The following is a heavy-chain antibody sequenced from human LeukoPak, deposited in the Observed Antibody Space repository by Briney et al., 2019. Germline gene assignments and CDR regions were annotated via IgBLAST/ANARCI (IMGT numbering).Heavy chain of an antibody. CDR1: GYTFDNYV. Sequence: GASVKVSCEASGYTFDNYVIAWVRQAPGHGLEWMGWISPYNGNTFSAQKLQGRVTLTTDTSTSTAYMELRSLRSDDTAVYYCARPGPKDWALDYWGRGTLVTVSS. CDR3: ARPGPKDWALDY. D-gene: IGHD1-14*01. J-gene: IGHJ4*02. V-gene: IGHV1-18*01. CDR2: ISPYNGNT.